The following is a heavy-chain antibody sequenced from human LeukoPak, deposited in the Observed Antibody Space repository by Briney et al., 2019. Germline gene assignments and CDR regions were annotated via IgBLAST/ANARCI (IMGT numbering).Heavy chain of an antibody. D-gene: IGHD4-17*01. CDR1: GFIFSKYW. V-gene: IGHV3-7*01. CDR2: IKQDGSEK. J-gene: IGHJ4*02. Sequence: QTGGSLRLSCEASGFIFSKYWMTWVRQAPGKGLEWVANIKQDGSEKYYVDSVKGRFTISRDNAKNSLYLQMNSLRAEDTAVYYCARAVYGDFPNYWGQGTLVTVSS. CDR3: ARAVYGDFPNY.